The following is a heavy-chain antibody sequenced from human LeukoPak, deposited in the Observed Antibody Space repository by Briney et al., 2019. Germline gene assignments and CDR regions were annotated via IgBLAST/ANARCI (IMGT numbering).Heavy chain of an antibody. CDR3: ASIYLIVEATTFDY. J-gene: IGHJ4*02. CDR1: GFTFSSYA. CDR2: ISGSGGST. V-gene: IGHV3-23*01. D-gene: IGHD1-26*01. Sequence: GGSLRLSCAASGFTFSSYAMSWVRQAPGKGLEWVSAISGSGGSTYYEDSVKGRFTISRDNSKNTLYLQMNSLRAEDTAVYYCASIYLIVEATTFDYWGQGTLVTVSS.